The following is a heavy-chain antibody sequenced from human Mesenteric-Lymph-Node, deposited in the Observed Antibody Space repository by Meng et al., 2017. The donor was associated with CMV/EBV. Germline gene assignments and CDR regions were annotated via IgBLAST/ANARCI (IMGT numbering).Heavy chain of an antibody. CDR1: GFTFSSYG. D-gene: IGHD3-10*01. CDR2: ISGSVITI. J-gene: IGHJ4*02. CDR3: ARIRRGSGSYYIDY. V-gene: IGHV3-48*04. Sequence: GESLKISCAASGFTFSSYGMHWVRQAPGKGLEWVSYISGSVITIFYTDSVKGRFTISRDNAKNSLYLQMNSLRAEDTAVYYCARIRRGSGSYYIDYWGQGTLVTVSS.